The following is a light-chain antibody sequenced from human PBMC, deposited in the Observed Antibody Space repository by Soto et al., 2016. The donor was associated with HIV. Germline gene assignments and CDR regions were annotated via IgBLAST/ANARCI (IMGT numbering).Light chain of an antibody. J-gene: IGLJ3*02. Sequence: SYELTQPASVSVSPGQTARITCSGDALPDQYAYWYQQKPGQAPVMVIFKDTQRPSGIPERFSGSSSGTTATLTISAVQAEDEADYYCESADRAGTYVVFGGGTKLTVL. CDR3: ESADRAGTYVV. CDR2: KDT. CDR1: ALPDQY. V-gene: IGLV3-25*03.